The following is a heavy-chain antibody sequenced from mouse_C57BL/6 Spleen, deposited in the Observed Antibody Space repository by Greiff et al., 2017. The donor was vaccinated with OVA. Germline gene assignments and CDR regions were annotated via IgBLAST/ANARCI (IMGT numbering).Heavy chain of an antibody. Sequence: QVQLQQSGPELVKPGASVKISCKASGYAFSSSWMNWVKQRPGKGLEWIGRLYPGDGDTNYNGKFKGKATMTADKSSSPASLQLSSLTSEDSAVYFCARFVDDYWGQGTTLTVSA. CDR1: GYAFSSSW. J-gene: IGHJ2*01. CDR2: LYPGDGDT. V-gene: IGHV1-82*01. CDR3: ARFVDDY.